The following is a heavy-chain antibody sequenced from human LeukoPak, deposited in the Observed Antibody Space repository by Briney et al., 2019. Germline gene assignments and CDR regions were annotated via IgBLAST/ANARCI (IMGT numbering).Heavy chain of an antibody. Sequence: PSETLSLTCAVYGGSFSGYYWSWIRQPPGKGLEWIGEINHGGGTNYNQSLKNRLTISVVTSKNQVSLNLSSVTAADTAVYYCARGLSIDGSRYNWFDPWGQGTLVTVSS. CDR3: ARGLSIDGSRYNWFDP. J-gene: IGHJ5*02. V-gene: IGHV4-34*01. CDR2: INHGGGT. CDR1: GGSFSGYY. D-gene: IGHD3-10*01.